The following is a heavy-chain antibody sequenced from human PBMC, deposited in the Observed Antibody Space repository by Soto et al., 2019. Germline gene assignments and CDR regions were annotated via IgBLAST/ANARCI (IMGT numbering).Heavy chain of an antibody. Sequence: QVQLVQSGAEVKKPGSSVKVSCKASGGTFSSYTISWVRQAPGQGLEWMGRIIPILGIANYAQKFQGRVTITADKSTSTAYMELSSLRSEDTAVYYCARELGMATIPNDAFDIWGQGTMVTVSS. CDR2: IIPILGIA. J-gene: IGHJ3*02. CDR1: GGTFSSYT. D-gene: IGHD5-12*01. V-gene: IGHV1-69*08. CDR3: ARELGMATIPNDAFDI.